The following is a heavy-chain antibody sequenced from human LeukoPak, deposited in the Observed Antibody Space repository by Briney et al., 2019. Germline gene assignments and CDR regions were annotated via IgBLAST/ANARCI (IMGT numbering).Heavy chain of an antibody. Sequence: GGSLRLSCVASGFTFSTFAMNWVRQAPGKGLEWVSTISETGRSTYYADSVKGQFTISGDNSKNTLYLQMNSLRAEDTAVYYCARFTLLGEDSSSYPDAFDIWGQGTMVTVSS. CDR3: ARFTLLGEDSSSYPDAFDI. J-gene: IGHJ3*02. D-gene: IGHD6-13*01. CDR1: GFTFSTFA. V-gene: IGHV3-23*01. CDR2: ISETGRST.